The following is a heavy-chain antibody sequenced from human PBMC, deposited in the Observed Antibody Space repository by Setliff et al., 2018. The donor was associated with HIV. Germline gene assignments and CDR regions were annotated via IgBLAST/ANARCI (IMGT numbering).Heavy chain of an antibody. CDR3: ATYGSGSALEY. CDR1: GGSIKNDYRSDY. Sequence: SSETLSLTCNVSGGSIKNDYRSDYWSWIRQPPGRGLEWIGSVSHSGSSDYSPSLKSRASISIDISKNQFSLNLTSVTATDTAMYYCATYGSGSALEYWGQGTLVTVSS. V-gene: IGHV4-61*01. CDR2: VSHSGSS. D-gene: IGHD3-10*01. J-gene: IGHJ4*02.